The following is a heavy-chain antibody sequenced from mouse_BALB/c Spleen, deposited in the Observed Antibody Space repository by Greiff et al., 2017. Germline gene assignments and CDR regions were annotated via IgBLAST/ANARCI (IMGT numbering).Heavy chain of an antibody. V-gene: IGHV14-3*02. D-gene: IGHD1-2*01. Sequence: VQLQQSGAELVKPGASVKLSCTASGFNIKDTYMHWVKQRPEQGLEWIGRIDPANGNTKYDPKFQGKATMTADTSSNTAYLQLSSLTSEDTAVYYCARERALLRYFDYWGQGTTLTVSS. CDR3: ARERALLRYFDY. CDR1: GFNIKDTY. J-gene: IGHJ2*01. CDR2: IDPANGNT.